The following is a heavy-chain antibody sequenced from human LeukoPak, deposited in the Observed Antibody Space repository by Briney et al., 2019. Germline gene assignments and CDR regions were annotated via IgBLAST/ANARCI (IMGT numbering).Heavy chain of an antibody. CDR1: GGSFSGYY. CDR3: ARGVVAVPAAHFDY. Sequence: SETLSLTCAVYGGSFSGYYWSWIRQPPGKGLEWIGEINHSGSTNYNPSLKSRVTISVDTSKNQFSLKLSSVTAADTAVYYCARGVVAVPAAHFDYWGQGTLVTVSS. J-gene: IGHJ4*02. CDR2: INHSGST. D-gene: IGHD2-2*01. V-gene: IGHV4-34*01.